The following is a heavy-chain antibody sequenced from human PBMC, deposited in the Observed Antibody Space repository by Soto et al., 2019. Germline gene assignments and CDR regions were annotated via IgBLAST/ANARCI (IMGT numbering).Heavy chain of an antibody. D-gene: IGHD2-8*01. CDR1: GFTFSSYW. V-gene: IGHV3-7*01. CDR3: ARYGGGVPLYYFDY. CDR2: IKQDGSEK. J-gene: IGHJ4*02. Sequence: GGSLRLSCAASGFTFSSYWMSWVRQAPGKGLEWVANIKQDGSEKYYVDSVKGRFTISRDNAKNSLYLQMNSLRAEDTAVYYCARYGGGVPLYYFDYWCQGTLVTVSS.